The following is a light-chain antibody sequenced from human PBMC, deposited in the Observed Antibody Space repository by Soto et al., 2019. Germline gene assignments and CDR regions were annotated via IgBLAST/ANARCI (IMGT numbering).Light chain of an antibody. CDR2: EVS. J-gene: IGKJ2*01. Sequence: DIVVTQTPLSLSVIPGQPASISCNSSQSLQHSDGETYLYWYLQRPGHPPQRLISEVSNRFSGVPDRFSGSGSGTAFARKHMRVEDFDLRVCYCRQRLPLPYTFGQVTKLDIK. V-gene: IGKV2D-29*01. CDR1: QSLQHSDGETY. CDR3: RQRLPLPYT.